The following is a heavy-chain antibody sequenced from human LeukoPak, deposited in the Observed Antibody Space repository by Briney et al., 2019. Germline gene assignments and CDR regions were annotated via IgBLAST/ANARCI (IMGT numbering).Heavy chain of an antibody. Sequence: ASVKVSCKASGYTFTSYGISWVRQAPGQGLEWMGWISAYNGNTNYAQKLQGRVTMTTDTPTSTAYMELRSLRSDDTAVYYCARYRAYYGMDVWGQGTTVTVSS. CDR3: ARYRAYYGMDV. CDR2: ISAYNGNT. D-gene: IGHD3-10*01. CDR1: GYTFTSYG. V-gene: IGHV1-18*01. J-gene: IGHJ6*02.